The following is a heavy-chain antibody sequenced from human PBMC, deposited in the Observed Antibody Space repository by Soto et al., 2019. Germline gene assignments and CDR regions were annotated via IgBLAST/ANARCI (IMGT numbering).Heavy chain of an antibody. D-gene: IGHD1-1*01. Sequence: QVHLVQSGAEVKSPGSAVKVSCKASGAGDTFSNYGLNWMRQAPGQGREWMGGTIPAFGTANYAQKFQGRVTITADTSTTTAYMELSSLRSDDTAVYYCWRHDKTALPPLDSWGQGTLVSVSS. CDR1: GAGDTFSNYG. CDR3: WRHDKTALPPLDS. J-gene: IGHJ4*02. CDR2: TIPAFGTA. V-gene: IGHV1-69*06.